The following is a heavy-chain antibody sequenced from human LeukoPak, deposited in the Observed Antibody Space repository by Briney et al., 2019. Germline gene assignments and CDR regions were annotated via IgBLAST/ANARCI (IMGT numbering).Heavy chain of an antibody. Sequence: GGSLRLSCAASGFTLSSYAMHWVRQAPGKGLEWVAVISYDGSNKYYADSVKGRFTISRDNSKNTLYLQMNSLRPEDTAVYYCARDSGDYDSSGTFDYWGQGTLVTVSS. V-gene: IGHV3-30*01. J-gene: IGHJ4*02. CDR3: ARDSGDYDSSGTFDY. CDR1: GFTLSSYA. D-gene: IGHD3-22*01. CDR2: ISYDGSNK.